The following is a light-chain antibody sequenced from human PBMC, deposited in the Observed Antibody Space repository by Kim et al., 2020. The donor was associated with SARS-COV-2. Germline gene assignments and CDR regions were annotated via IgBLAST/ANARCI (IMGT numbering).Light chain of an antibody. CDR2: GTS. CDR1: QSVSNCY. Sequence: SPGERATPSCRACQSVSNCYVAWYQQKPGQAPRLLIYGTSSRAAGIPDRFSGAGSGTDFTLTISRLEPEDFAVYYCQQYGSSPLLTFGGGTKLEI. J-gene: IGKJ4*01. CDR3: QQYGSSPLLT. V-gene: IGKV3-20*01.